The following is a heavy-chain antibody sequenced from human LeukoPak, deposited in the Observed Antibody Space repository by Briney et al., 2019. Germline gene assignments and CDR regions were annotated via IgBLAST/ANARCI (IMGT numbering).Heavy chain of an antibody. CDR1: GFSFSSYW. J-gene: IGHJ4*02. CDR2: ISGSGSGGST. D-gene: IGHD3-10*01. CDR3: AKDGETYYYGSGSYYGHFDY. V-gene: IGHV3-23*01. Sequence: GGSLRLSCATSGFSFSSYWMNWVRQAPGKGLEWVSNISGSGSGGSTYYADSAKGRFTISRDNSKNTLYLQMNSLRAEDTAVYYCAKDGETYYYGSGSYYGHFDYWGQGTLVAVS.